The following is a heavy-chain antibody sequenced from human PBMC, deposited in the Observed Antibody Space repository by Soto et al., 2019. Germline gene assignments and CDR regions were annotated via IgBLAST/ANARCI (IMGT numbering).Heavy chain of an antibody. CDR1: GFTFSSYG. CDR2: ISYDGSNK. CDR3: AKDSVVSRDYYYYGMDV. J-gene: IGHJ6*02. D-gene: IGHD2-21*01. Sequence: GGSLRLSCAASGFTFSSYGMHWVRQAPGKGLEWVAVISYDGSNKYYADSVKGRFNISIDNSKNTLYRQMNSLRAEDTAVYYCAKDSVVSRDYYYYGMDVWGQGTTVTVSS. V-gene: IGHV3-30*18.